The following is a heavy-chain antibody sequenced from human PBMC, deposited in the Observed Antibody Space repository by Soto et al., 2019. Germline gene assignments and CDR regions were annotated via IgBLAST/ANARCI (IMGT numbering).Heavy chain of an antibody. Sequence: QVQLQESGPGLVKPSETLSLTCTVSGGSISNHYWSWIRQPPGKGLEWIGYIYYNGNTNYNPSLKSRVTMSVDTSKNQISLKLSSVTAADTAVYYCARANWYFEYWGHGTLVTVSS. CDR2: IYYNGNT. CDR3: ARANWYFEY. V-gene: IGHV4-59*11. J-gene: IGHJ4*01. CDR1: GGSISNHY. D-gene: IGHD7-27*01.